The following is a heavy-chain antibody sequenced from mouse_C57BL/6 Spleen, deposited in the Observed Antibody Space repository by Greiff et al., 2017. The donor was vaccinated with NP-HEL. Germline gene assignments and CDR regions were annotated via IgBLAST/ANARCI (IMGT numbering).Heavy chain of an antibody. D-gene: IGHD3-2*02. CDR1: GFSLTSYG. CDR2: IWRGGST. Sequence: QVQLQQSGPGLVQPSQSLSITCTVSGFSLTSYGVHWVRQSPGKGLEWLGVIWRGGSTDYNAAFMSRLSITKDNSKSQVFFKMNSLQADDTAIYYCAKEGSSGYVPFAYWGQGTLVTVSA. J-gene: IGHJ3*01. V-gene: IGHV2-5*01. CDR3: AKEGSSGYVPFAY.